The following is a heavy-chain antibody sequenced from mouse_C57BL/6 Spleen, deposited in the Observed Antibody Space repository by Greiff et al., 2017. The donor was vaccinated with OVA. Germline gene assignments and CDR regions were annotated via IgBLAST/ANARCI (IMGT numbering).Heavy chain of an antibody. D-gene: IGHD4-1*01. CDR3: AREGLGRNYFDY. CDR1: GYAFSSYW. Sequence: QVQLKQSGAELVKPGASVKISCKASGYAFSSYWMNWVKQRPGKGLEWIGQIYPGDGDTNYNGKFKGKATLTADKSSSTAYMQLSSLSSEDSAVYFCAREGLGRNYFDYWGQGTTLTVSS. CDR2: IYPGDGDT. V-gene: IGHV1-80*01. J-gene: IGHJ2*01.